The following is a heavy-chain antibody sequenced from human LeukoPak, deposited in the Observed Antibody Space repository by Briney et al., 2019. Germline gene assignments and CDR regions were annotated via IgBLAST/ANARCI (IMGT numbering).Heavy chain of an antibody. Sequence: SETLSLTCTVSGGSISSYYWSWIRQPPGKGLEWIGYIYYSGSTNYNPSLKSRVTISVDTSKNQFSLKLSSVTAADTAVYYCARERAARGNRLLRFGELLSTSLYYFDYWGQGTLVTVSS. CDR2: IYYSGST. J-gene: IGHJ4*02. V-gene: IGHV4-59*12. CDR3: ARERAARGNRLLRFGELLSTSLYYFDY. CDR1: GGSISSYY. D-gene: IGHD3-10*01.